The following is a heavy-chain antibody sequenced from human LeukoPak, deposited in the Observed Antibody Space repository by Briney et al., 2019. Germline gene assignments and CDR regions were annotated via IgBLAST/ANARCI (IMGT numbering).Heavy chain of an antibody. J-gene: IGHJ4*02. Sequence: SQTLSLTCAVSGGSISSGGYSWSWIRQPPGKGLEWIGYIYYSGSTYYNPSLKSRVTISVDTSKNQFSLKLSSVTAADTAVYYCARGIKYGYWGQGTLVTVSS. V-gene: IGHV4-30-4*07. CDR1: GGSISSGGYS. CDR3: ARGIKYGY. CDR2: IYYSGST. D-gene: IGHD1-14*01.